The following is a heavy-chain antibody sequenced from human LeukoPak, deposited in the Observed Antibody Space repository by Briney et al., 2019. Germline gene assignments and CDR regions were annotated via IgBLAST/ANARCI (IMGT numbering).Heavy chain of an antibody. V-gene: IGHV3-23*01. J-gene: IGHJ6*03. Sequence: GGTLRLSCAASGFTFSSYGMSWVRQAPGKGLEWVSAISGSGGSTYYADSVKGRFTISRDNAKNSLYLQMNSLRAEDTAVYYCASALTARYMDVWGKGTTVTVSS. CDR1: GFTFSSYG. CDR3: ASALTARYMDV. CDR2: ISGSGGST.